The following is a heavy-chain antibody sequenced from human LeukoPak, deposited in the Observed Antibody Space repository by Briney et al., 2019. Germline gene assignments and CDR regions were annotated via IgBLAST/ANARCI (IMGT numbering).Heavy chain of an antibody. CDR2: IASGGNME. Sequence: GGSLRLSCAAFGFTFINYGMHWVRQAPDKGLEWVAVIASGGNMENYADSVRGRFTISRDNSKNTLYLQMNSLRPEDTALYYCARTTSAWSPMAFDIWGQETMVTVSS. V-gene: IGHV3-30*03. CDR1: GFTFINYG. J-gene: IGHJ3*02. CDR3: ARTTSAWSPMAFDI. D-gene: IGHD1-1*01.